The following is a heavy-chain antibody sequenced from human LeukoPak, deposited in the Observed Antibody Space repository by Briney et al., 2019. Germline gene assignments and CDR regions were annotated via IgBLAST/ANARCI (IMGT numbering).Heavy chain of an antibody. CDR3: APGSGSYYGSDFDY. D-gene: IGHD3-10*01. V-gene: IGHV3-21*01. CDR1: GFTFSSYS. CDR2: ISSSSSYI. Sequence: GGSLRLSCAASGFTFSSYSMNWVRQAPGKGLEWVSSISSSSSYIYYADSVKSRFTISRDNAKNSLYLQLNSLRAEDTAVYYCAPGSGSYYGSDFDYWGQGTLVTVSS. J-gene: IGHJ4*02.